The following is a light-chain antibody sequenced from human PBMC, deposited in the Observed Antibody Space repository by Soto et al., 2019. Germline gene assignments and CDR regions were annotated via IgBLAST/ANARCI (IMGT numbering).Light chain of an antibody. Sequence: QSVLTQPASVSGSPGQSITISCTGTSSDVGSYNLVSWYQQHPGKAPKVIIYEGGKRPSGVSNRFSGSKSGIKASLTISGLQAEDEADYYCCSYAGYSTSAVFGGGTKLTVL. CDR3: CSYAGYSTSAV. J-gene: IGLJ2*01. CDR1: SSDVGSYNL. V-gene: IGLV2-23*01. CDR2: EGG.